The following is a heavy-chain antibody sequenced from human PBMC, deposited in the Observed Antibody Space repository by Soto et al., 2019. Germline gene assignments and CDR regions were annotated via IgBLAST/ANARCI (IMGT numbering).Heavy chain of an antibody. CDR1: GYTLTGYY. J-gene: IGHJ4*02. Sequence: GASVKVSCKASGYTLTGYYMHWVRQAPGQGLEWMGWINPNSGGTNYAQKFQGRVTMTRDTSISTAYMELSRLRSDDTAVYYCARDPIGWYSSSWPSLALDYWGQGAMVTVSS. CDR2: INPNSGGT. V-gene: IGHV1-2*02. CDR3: ARDPIGWYSSSWPSLALDY. D-gene: IGHD6-13*01.